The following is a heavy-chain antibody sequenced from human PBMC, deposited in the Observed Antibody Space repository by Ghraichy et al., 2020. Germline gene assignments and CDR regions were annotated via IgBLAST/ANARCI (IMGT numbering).Heavy chain of an antibody. CDR3: ARHIAGTSSPFDD. J-gene: IGHJ4*02. CDR1: GGSISSTSFY. D-gene: IGHD6-13*01. CDR2: IYYSGST. Sequence: SETLSLTCTVSGGSISSTSFYCAWVRQTPGKGLEWIASIYYSGSTYYNPSLKSRVTMSVDTSKNQFSLQLSSVTVADTAIYHCARHIAGTSSPFDDWGQGTLVTVAS. V-gene: IGHV4-39*01.